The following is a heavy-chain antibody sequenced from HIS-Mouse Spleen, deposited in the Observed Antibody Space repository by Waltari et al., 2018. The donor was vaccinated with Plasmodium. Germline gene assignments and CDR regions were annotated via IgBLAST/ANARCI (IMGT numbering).Heavy chain of an antibody. D-gene: IGHD6-13*01. CDR3: ARVLGYKAAAGTFVEYFQH. CDR1: GYTFTGYY. V-gene: IGHV1-2*02. Sequence: QVQLVQSGAEVKKPGASVKASCKASGYTFTGYYMHWVRQAPGQGLEWMGWVNPNRRGKNYGQKVQCRGTMTRDTSIGTAYMERSRLRSDDTAVYYCARVLGYKAAAGTFVEYFQHWGQGTLVTVSS. CDR2: VNPNRRGK. J-gene: IGHJ1*01.